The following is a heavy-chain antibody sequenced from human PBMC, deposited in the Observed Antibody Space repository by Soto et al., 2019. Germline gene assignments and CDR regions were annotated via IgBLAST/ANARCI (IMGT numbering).Heavy chain of an antibody. CDR1: GGSISSGGYY. CDR3: ARVRSSSGGGFDP. CDR2: IYYSGST. Sequence: SETLSLTCTVSGGSISSGGYYWSWIRQHPGKGLEWIGYIYYSGSTYYNPSLKSRVTISVDTSKNQFSLKLSSVTAADTAVYYCARVRSSSGGGFDPWGQGTLVTVSS. J-gene: IGHJ5*02. D-gene: IGHD6-6*01. V-gene: IGHV4-31*03.